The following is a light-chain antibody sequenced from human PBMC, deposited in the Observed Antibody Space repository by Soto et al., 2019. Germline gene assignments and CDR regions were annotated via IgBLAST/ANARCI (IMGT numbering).Light chain of an antibody. Sequence: QSALTQPASVSGSPGQSITISCTGTSSDVGGYNYVSWYQQHPGKAPKLMIYDVSNRPSGVSYRFSGSKSGNTASLTISGLQAEGGAELYCRSITRSRLVVFGGGTKLTVL. V-gene: IGLV2-14*01. CDR1: SSDVGGYNY. J-gene: IGLJ2*01. CDR2: DVS. CDR3: RSITRSRLVV.